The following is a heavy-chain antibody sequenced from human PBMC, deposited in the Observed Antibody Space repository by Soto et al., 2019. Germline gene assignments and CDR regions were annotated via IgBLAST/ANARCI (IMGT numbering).Heavy chain of an antibody. CDR1: GFTFSSYA. J-gene: IGHJ6*02. D-gene: IGHD3-22*01. CDR3: AKGWLYGAGMGV. Sequence: EVQLLESGGGLVQPGGSLRLSCAASGFTFSSYAMSWVRQAPGKGLEWVSSTSGSGGDVYHAGSVKGRFTISRDNSKKTLYLQMNGLRPEDTGIYYCAKGWLYGAGMGVWGQGTTVTVSS. CDR2: TSGSGGDV. V-gene: IGHV3-23*01.